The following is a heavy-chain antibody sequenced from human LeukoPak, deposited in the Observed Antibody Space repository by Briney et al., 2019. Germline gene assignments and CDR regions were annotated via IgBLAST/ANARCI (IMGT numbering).Heavy chain of an antibody. V-gene: IGHV4-59*01. CDR1: GGSISSYY. CDR3: ARGRVTTLDY. Sequence: ASETLSLTCTVSGGSISSYYWSWIRQPPGKGLEWIGYIYYSRSTNYNPSLKSRVTISVDTSKNQFSLKLSSVTAADTAVYYCARGRVTTLDYWGQGTLVTVSS. J-gene: IGHJ4*02. D-gene: IGHD4-17*01. CDR2: IYYSRST.